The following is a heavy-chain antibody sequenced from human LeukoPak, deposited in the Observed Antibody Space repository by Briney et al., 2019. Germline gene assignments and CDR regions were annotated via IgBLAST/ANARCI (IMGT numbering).Heavy chain of an antibody. Sequence: ASVTVSCTASGYTFTSYGISWVRQAPGQGLEWMGWFCVYNGNTNYAQKLQGRVTMTTDTSTSTAYMELRSLRTDVTAVYYCARVDRYSGSTAAFDIWGQGTMVTVSS. J-gene: IGHJ3*02. CDR3: ARVDRYSGSTAAFDI. CDR2: FCVYNGNT. CDR1: GYTFTSYG. V-gene: IGHV1-18*01. D-gene: IGHD5-12*01.